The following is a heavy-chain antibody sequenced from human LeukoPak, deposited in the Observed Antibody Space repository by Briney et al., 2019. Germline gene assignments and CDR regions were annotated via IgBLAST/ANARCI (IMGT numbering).Heavy chain of an antibody. CDR2: ITPNSGGT. CDR1: GYTFTGQY. V-gene: IGHV1-2*02. J-gene: IGHJ4*02. D-gene: IGHD3-10*01. Sequence: ASVKVSCKASGYTFTGQYLHGARQGPGQGLEWMGWITPNSGGTNYAQKFQGRVTMTRDTSISTAYMEQSRLRSDDTALYYCASGSGTYSPDYWGQGTLVTVSS. CDR3: ASGSGTYSPDY.